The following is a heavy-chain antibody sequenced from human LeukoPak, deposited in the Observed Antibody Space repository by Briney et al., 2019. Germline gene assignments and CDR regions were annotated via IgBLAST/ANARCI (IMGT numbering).Heavy chain of an antibody. D-gene: IGHD4-23*01. J-gene: IGHJ4*02. V-gene: IGHV4-34*01. Sequence: SETLSLTCAVYGGSFSGYYWSWIRQPPGKGLEWIGEINHSGSTNYNPSLKSRVTISVDTSKNQFSLKLSSVTAADTAVYYCARERANYGGIQGAIDYWGQGTLVTVSS. CDR3: ARERANYGGIQGAIDY. CDR1: GGSFSGYY. CDR2: INHSGST.